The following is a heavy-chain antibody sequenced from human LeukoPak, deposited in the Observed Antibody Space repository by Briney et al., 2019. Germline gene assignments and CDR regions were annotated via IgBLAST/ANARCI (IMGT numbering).Heavy chain of an antibody. J-gene: IGHJ3*02. V-gene: IGHV4-38-2*02. CDR1: GYPISSGYY. Sequence: SETLSLTCTVSGYPISSGYYWGWIRQPPGKGLEWIGSIYHSGSTYYNPSLKSRVTISVDTSKNQFSLKLSSVTAADTAVYYCARDPAAGYCSSTSCPNPVAFDIWGQGIMVTVSS. D-gene: IGHD2-2*01. CDR2: IYHSGST. CDR3: ARDPAAGYCSSTSCPNPVAFDI.